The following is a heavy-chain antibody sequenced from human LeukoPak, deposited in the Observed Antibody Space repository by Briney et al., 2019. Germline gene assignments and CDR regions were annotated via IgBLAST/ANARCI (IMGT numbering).Heavy chain of an antibody. Sequence: PSETLSLTCTVSGGSISTYYWSWIRQPAGKGLEWIGRIYNSGSTNYNPSLKSRVTMSVGKSKNQFSLNLSSVTAADTAVYYCARLHGSGWYEDWGQGILVTVSS. CDR3: ARLHGSGWYED. CDR2: IYNSGST. J-gene: IGHJ4*02. V-gene: IGHV4-4*07. CDR1: GGSISTYY. D-gene: IGHD6-19*01.